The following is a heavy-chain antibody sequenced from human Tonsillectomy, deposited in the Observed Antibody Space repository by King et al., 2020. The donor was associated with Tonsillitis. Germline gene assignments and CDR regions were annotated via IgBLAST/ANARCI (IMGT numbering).Heavy chain of an antibody. J-gene: IGHJ6*02. CDR3: AGPSSQRSSWYDYYYYGMDV. V-gene: IGHV4-38-2*01. D-gene: IGHD6-13*01. CDR1: GYSISSGYY. Sequence: QLQESGPGLVKPSETLSLTCAVSGYSISSGYYWGWIRQPPGKGLEWIGSIYHSGSTYYNPSLKSRVTISVDTSKNQFSLKRSSVTAADTAVYYCAGPSSQRSSWYDYYYYGMDVWGQGTTVTVSS. CDR2: IYHSGST.